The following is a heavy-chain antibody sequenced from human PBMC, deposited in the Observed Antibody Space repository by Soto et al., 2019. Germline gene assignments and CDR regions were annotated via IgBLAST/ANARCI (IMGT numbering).Heavy chain of an antibody. CDR2: MNPNSGNT. Sequence: QVQLVQSGAEVKKPGASVKVSCKASGYTFTRYDINWVRQATGQGLEWMGWMNPNSGNTGYAQKFQGRVTMTRNTSISTSYMELSNLRSKDTAVYYCARESQWVIDYWGKGTLVTVS. CDR3: ARESQWVIDY. D-gene: IGHD6-19*01. J-gene: IGHJ4*02. V-gene: IGHV1-8*01. CDR1: GYTFTRYD.